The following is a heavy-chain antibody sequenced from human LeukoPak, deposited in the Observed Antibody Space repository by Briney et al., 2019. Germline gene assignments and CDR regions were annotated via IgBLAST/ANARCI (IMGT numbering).Heavy chain of an antibody. Sequence: PSETLSFTCTVSGGSFSSGSYYWSWIRQPAGKGLEWIGRIYTSGSTNYNPSLKSRVTISVDTSKNQFSLKLTSVAAADTAVYYCARGRIAAATAFDYWGQGTLVTVSS. CDR2: IYTSGST. CDR1: GGSFSSGSYY. J-gene: IGHJ4*02. V-gene: IGHV4-61*02. D-gene: IGHD6-13*01. CDR3: ARGRIAAATAFDY.